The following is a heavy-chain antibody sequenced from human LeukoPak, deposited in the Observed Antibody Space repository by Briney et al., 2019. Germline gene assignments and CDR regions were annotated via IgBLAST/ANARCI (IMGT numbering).Heavy chain of an antibody. Sequence: GGSLRLSCAASGFRFDDYAMHWVRHAPGKGLEWVSGISWNSGSIGYADSVKGRFTISRDNAKNSLYLQMNSLRAEDTALYYCAKDIKTVGGTTNSFDYWGQGTLVTVSS. V-gene: IGHV3-9*01. CDR3: AKDIKTVGGTTNSFDY. CDR2: ISWNSGSI. CDR1: GFRFDDYA. D-gene: IGHD1-26*01. J-gene: IGHJ4*02.